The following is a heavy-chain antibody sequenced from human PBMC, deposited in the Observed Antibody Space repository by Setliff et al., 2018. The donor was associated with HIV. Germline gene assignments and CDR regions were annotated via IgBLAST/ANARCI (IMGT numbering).Heavy chain of an antibody. V-gene: IGHV3-13*01. D-gene: IGHD1-20*01. CDR1: GSTFSSYD. J-gene: IGHJ6*02. Sequence: GGSLRLSCAASGSTFSSYDMQWVRQAPGKGLEWVSAIGIAGDAYYAGSVKGRFTISRENAKNSLYPHMNSLTAGGTAVYYCARRGIIGTSHYHGMDVWGQGTTVTVSS. CDR2: IGIAGDA. CDR3: ARRGIIGTSHYHGMDV.